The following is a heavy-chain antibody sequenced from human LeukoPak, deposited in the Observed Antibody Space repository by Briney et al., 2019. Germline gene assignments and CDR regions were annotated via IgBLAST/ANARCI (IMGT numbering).Heavy chain of an antibody. Sequence: SVKVSCKASGGTFSSCAISWVRQAPGQGLEWMGGIIPILGTANYAQKFQGRVTITTDESTSTAYMELSSLRSEDTAVYYCARALGYSYGYSWYFDYWGQGTLVTVSS. J-gene: IGHJ4*02. CDR1: GGTFSSCA. CDR3: ARALGYSYGYSWYFDY. D-gene: IGHD5-18*01. CDR2: IIPILGTA. V-gene: IGHV1-69*05.